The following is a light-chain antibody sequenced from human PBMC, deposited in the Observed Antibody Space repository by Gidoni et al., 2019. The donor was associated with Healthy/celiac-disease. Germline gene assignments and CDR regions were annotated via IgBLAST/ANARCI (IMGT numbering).Light chain of an antibody. CDR3: QQRSNWPPLT. J-gene: IGKJ4*01. Sequence: EIVLTQSPATLSLSPGERATLSCRASQSVSSYLAWYQQKTGQAPRPLIYDASNRATGIPARLSGSGSGTDFTLTISSIEHEDFAVYYCQQRSNWPPLTFGGGTKVEIK. CDR2: DAS. CDR1: QSVSSY. V-gene: IGKV3-11*01.